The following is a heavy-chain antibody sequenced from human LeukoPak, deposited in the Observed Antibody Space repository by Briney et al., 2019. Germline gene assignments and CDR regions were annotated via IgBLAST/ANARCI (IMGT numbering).Heavy chain of an antibody. CDR2: INPNSGGT. CDR3: ARDPIYIVGATTVFDY. Sequence: ASVKVSCKASGYTFTGYYMHWVRQAPGQGLEWMGWINPNSGGTNYAQKFQGRVTMTRDTSISTAYMELSRLRSDDTAVYYCARDPIYIVGATTVFDYWGQGTLVTVSS. D-gene: IGHD1-26*01. J-gene: IGHJ4*02. CDR1: GYTFTGYY. V-gene: IGHV1-2*02.